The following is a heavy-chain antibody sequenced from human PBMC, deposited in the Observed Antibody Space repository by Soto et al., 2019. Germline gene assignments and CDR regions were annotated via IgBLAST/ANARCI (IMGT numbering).Heavy chain of an antibody. CDR1: GFTFGRYA. J-gene: IGHJ4*02. V-gene: IGHV3-23*01. Sequence: GGSLRLSCAASGFTFGRYAMSWVRQAPGKGLEWVSAISGSGGSTYYADSVKGRFTISRDNSKNTLYLQMNSLRAEDTAVYYCAKDSIWFGELPDGSYYWGQGTLVSVSS. CDR2: ISGSGGST. D-gene: IGHD3-10*01. CDR3: AKDSIWFGELPDGSYY.